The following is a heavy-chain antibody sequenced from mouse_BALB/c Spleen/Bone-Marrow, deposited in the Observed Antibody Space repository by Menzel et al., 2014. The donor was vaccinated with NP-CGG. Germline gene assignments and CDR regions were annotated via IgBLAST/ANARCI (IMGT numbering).Heavy chain of an antibody. CDR1: GDSITSGY. V-gene: IGHV3-8*02. J-gene: IGHJ2*01. CDR3: ATYDGYYFDY. CDR2: ISYSGST. Sequence: DVKLVESGPSLVKPSQTLSLTCSVTGDSITSGYWNLIRKFPGNKLEYMGYISYSGSTYYSPSLTSRISITRDTSKNQYCLQLNSVTAEDTATYYCATYDGYYFDYWGQGTTLTVTS. D-gene: IGHD2-3*01.